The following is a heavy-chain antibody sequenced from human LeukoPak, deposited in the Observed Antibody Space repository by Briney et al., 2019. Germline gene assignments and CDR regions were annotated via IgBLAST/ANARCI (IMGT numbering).Heavy chain of an antibody. CDR3: AREGAGTPWIDY. CDR1: AYSINRGHY. CDR2: IYYSGCT. V-gene: IGHV4-38-2*02. D-gene: IGHD6-19*01. J-gene: IGHJ4*02. Sequence: SETLSLPCTVSAYSINRGHYWGWVRQPPERALVGIGHIYYSGCTYYNPSLKSRVTISVDTSKNQCSLNLSSVTAADTAVYYCAREGAGTPWIDYWGQGTLVTVSS.